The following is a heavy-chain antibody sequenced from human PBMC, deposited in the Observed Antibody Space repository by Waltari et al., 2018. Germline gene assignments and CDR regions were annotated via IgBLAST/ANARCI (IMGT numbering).Heavy chain of an antibody. Sequence: QVQLVQSGAEVKKPGSSVKVSCKASGGTFSSYAISWVRQATGQGLEWMGGIIPIFGTANYARKFQGRVTITADEATSTAYMELSSLRSEDTAVYYCAREASSSSGWGEYFDYWGQGTLVTVSS. CDR2: IIPIFGTA. CDR1: GGTFSSYA. D-gene: IGHD6-19*01. CDR3: AREASSSSGWGEYFDY. V-gene: IGHV1-69*01. J-gene: IGHJ4*02.